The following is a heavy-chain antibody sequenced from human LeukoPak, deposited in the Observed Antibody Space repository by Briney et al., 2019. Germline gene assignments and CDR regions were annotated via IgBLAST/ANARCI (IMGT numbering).Heavy chain of an antibody. Sequence: ASVKVSCKASGYTFTSYDINWVRQATGQGLEWMGWMNPNSGNTGYAQKFQGRVTMTRNTSISTAYMELSSLRSEDTAVYYCARASREVLYCSGGSCYYSTFDYWGQGTLVTVSS. J-gene: IGHJ4*02. D-gene: IGHD2-15*01. CDR3: ARASREVLYCSGGSCYYSTFDY. CDR2: MNPNSGNT. V-gene: IGHV1-8*01. CDR1: GYTFTSYD.